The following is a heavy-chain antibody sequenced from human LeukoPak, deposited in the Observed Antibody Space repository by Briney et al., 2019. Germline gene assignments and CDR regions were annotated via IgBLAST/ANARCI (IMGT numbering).Heavy chain of an antibody. CDR1: GFSLSDAW. CDR3: TQLSRGY. V-gene: IGHV3-15*01. J-gene: IGHJ4*02. Sequence: GGSLRLSCAASGFSLSDAWMSWVRQAPGKGLECVGRMKPRGTTDDAEPMNDRFIVSRDDSKNTLYLQMNSLKAEDAGLYYCTQLSRGYWGQGTQVTVSS. CDR2: MKPRGTT. D-gene: IGHD1-1*01.